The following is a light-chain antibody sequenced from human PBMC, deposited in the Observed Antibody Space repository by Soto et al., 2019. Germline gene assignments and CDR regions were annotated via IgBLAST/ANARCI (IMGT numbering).Light chain of an antibody. CDR2: GDT. CDR3: QSFDNGVGHWV. V-gene: IGLV1-40*01. CDR1: SSDIGSYSF. J-gene: IGLJ3*02. Sequence: QCVLTQPPSVSGAPGQRVTISCTGISSDIGSYSFVHWYQQLPGTAPKLLIYGDTNRPSGVPDRFSASKSGTSASLVITGLQAEDEADYFCQSFDNGVGHWVFGGGTKLTVL.